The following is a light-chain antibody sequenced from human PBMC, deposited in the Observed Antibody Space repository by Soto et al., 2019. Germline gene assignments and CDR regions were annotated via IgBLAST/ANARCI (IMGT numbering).Light chain of an antibody. CDR3: QQYHSYSVT. CDR2: DAS. CDR1: QSISTW. Sequence: DIQMTQSPSTLSASVGARVTITCRASQSISTWLAWYQQKPGKAPKVVIYDASTLETGVPSRFSGSGSGTEFTLTVSSLQPDDFATYYCQQYHSYSVTFGQGKRLEIK. J-gene: IGKJ5*01. V-gene: IGKV1-5*01.